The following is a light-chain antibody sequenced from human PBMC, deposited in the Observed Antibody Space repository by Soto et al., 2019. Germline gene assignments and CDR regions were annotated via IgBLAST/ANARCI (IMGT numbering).Light chain of an antibody. CDR2: WAS. Sequence: DIVMTQSPDSLAVSLGERATINCKSSQSVLYRSNNMNYLAWYQQKARQPPKLLIYWASTRESGVPDRFSGSGSGTDFTLTISSLQAEDVAVYYCQQYYTTPITFGQGTRLEIK. CDR1: QSVLYRSNNMNY. J-gene: IGKJ5*01. V-gene: IGKV4-1*01. CDR3: QQYYTTPIT.